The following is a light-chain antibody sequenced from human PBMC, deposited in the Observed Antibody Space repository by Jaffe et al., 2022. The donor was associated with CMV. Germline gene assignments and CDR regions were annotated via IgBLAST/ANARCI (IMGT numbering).Light chain of an antibody. CDR3: QSYDNSLGGSGV. CDR1: NSNIGANSD. CDR2: NTN. V-gene: IGLV1-40*01. Sequence: QSVLTQPPSVSGAPGQRVTISCTGDNSNIGANSDVHWYRHFPGTAPKLLIKNTNTRASGVPDRFSGSKSGTSASLAITGLQADDEAYYYCQSYDNSLGGSGVFGGGTKVTVL. J-gene: IGLJ3*02.